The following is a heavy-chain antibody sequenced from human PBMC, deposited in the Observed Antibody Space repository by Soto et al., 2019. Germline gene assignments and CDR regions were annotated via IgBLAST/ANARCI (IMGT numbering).Heavy chain of an antibody. Sequence: PSETLCLTCAVYGGSFSGYCWSWVRPPPGKGLEWIGQINHSGSTNYNPSLKSLFTISVDTSKNQFSLKLSSVTAADTAVYYCARPNPAGTGEKDYYGMDVWGQGTTVTVS. J-gene: IGHJ6*02. D-gene: IGHD7-27*01. CDR3: ARPNPAGTGEKDYYGMDV. V-gene: IGHV4-34*01. CDR2: INHSGST. CDR1: GGSFSGYC.